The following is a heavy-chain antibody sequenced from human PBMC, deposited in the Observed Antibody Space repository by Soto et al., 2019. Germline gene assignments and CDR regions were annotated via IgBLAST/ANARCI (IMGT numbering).Heavy chain of an antibody. D-gene: IGHD6-13*01. J-gene: IGHJ4*02. CDR2: ISGSGGST. CDR1: GFTFSSYA. Sequence: GGSLRLSCAASGFTFSSYAMSWVRQAPGKGLEWVSAISGSGGSTYYADSVKGRFTISRDNSKNTLYLQMNSLRAEDTAVYYCAKARAIAAGSGWGQGYWGQGTLVTVSS. V-gene: IGHV3-23*01. CDR3: AKARAIAAGSGWGQGY.